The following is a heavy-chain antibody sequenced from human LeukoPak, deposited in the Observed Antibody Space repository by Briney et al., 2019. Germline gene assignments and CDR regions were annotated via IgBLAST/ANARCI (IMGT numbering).Heavy chain of an antibody. D-gene: IGHD4-17*01. CDR3: ARDFYGDYSFDY. CDR1: GFTFITYS. Sequence: GGSLKLSCTASGFTFITYSMNWVRQAPGKGLEWVSYISSNSCTIYYADSVKGRFTISRDNAKNSLCLQMNSLRDEDTAVYYCARDFYGDYSFDYWGQGTLVTVSS. J-gene: IGHJ4*02. CDR2: ISSNSCTI. V-gene: IGHV3-48*02.